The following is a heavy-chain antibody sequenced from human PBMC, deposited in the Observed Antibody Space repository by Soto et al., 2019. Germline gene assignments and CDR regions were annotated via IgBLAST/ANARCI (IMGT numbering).Heavy chain of an antibody. J-gene: IGHJ6*02. CDR3: ASPVYDFWSGYPQYYYYYYGMDV. Sequence: GGSLRLSCAASGFTFSSYGMHWVRQAPGKGLEWVAVISYDGSNKYYADSVKGRFTISRDNAKNTLYLQMNSLRAEDTAVYYCASPVYDFWSGYPQYYYYYYGMDVWGQGTTVTVSS. CDR2: ISYDGSNK. CDR1: GFTFSSYG. D-gene: IGHD3-3*01. V-gene: IGHV3-30*03.